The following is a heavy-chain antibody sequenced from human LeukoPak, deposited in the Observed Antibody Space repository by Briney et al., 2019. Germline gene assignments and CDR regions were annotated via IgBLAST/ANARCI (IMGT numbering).Heavy chain of an antibody. CDR3: ARDWAHTFDP. Sequence: SETLSLTCTVSGGSISSSSYYWGWIRQPPGKGLEWIGSIYYSGSTYYNPSLKSRVTISVDTSKNRFSLKLSSVTAADTAVYYCARDWAHTFDPWGQGTLVTVSS. J-gene: IGHJ5*02. CDR1: GGSISSSSYY. D-gene: IGHD3-16*01. CDR2: IYYSGST. V-gene: IGHV4-39*07.